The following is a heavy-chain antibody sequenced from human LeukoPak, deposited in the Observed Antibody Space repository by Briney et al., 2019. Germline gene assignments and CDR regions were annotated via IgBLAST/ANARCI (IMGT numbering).Heavy chain of an antibody. Sequence: GRSLRLSCAASGFIFSSYSMNWVRQAPGKGLEWVSSISSSSSYIYYADSVKGRFTISRDNAKNSLYLQMNSLRAEDTAVYYCARTYCSGGSCYPYYYYYYGMDVWGKGTTVTVSS. CDR3: ARTYCSGGSCYPYYYYYYGMDV. J-gene: IGHJ6*04. D-gene: IGHD2-15*01. CDR2: ISSSSSYI. CDR1: GFIFSSYS. V-gene: IGHV3-21*01.